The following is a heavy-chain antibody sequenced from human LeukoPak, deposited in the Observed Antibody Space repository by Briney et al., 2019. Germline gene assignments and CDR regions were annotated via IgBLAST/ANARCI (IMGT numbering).Heavy chain of an antibody. D-gene: IGHD6-6*01. CDR1: GFTFSSYW. J-gene: IGHJ6*02. V-gene: IGHV3-7*05. Sequence: GGSLRLSCAASGFTFSSYWMSWVRQAPGKGLEWVANIKQDGSEEVYVDSLKGRFTISRDSAKNSLFLQMNTLRAEDTAVYYCARDPYSSTWSYGMDVWGQGTTVTVSS. CDR3: ARDPYSSTWSYGMDV. CDR2: IKQDGSEE.